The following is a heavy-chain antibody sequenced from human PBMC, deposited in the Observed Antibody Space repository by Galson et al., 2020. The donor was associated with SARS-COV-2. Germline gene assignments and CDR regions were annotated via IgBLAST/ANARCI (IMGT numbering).Heavy chain of an antibody. V-gene: IGHV3-9*01. CDR1: GFTFADYA. CDR2: INWNSDTL. Sequence: TGGSLRLSCAASGFTFADYAMHWVRQAPGKGLEWVSGINWNSDTLGYADSVKGRFTISRDNAKNSLFLQMDSLRAEDTAFYYCSRAQGGSSWYVVHWGQGTLVTVSS. D-gene: IGHD6-13*01. CDR3: SRAQGGSSWYVVH. J-gene: IGHJ4*02.